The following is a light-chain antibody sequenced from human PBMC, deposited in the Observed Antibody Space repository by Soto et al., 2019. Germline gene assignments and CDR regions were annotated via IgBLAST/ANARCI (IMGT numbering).Light chain of an antibody. CDR1: QSVTSSY. CDR2: GAS. Sequence: ESVLTQSPGTLSLSPGERATLSCRASQSVTSSYLAWYQQKPGQAPRLLIYGASSRATGIPDRSSGSGSGTDFALTISRLEPEDFAVYYCQQYGSSPRTFGQGTKVEIK. J-gene: IGKJ1*01. V-gene: IGKV3-20*01. CDR3: QQYGSSPRT.